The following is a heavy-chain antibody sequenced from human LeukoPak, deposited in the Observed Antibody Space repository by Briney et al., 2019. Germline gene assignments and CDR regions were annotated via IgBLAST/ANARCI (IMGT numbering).Heavy chain of an antibody. D-gene: IGHD1-26*01. CDR2: IYYSGSS. CDR3: ARVGLVDYYYYAMDV. V-gene: IGHV4-59*01. Sequence: PSETLSLTCTVSGGSINSFYWSWIRQPPGEGLEWIGYIYYSGSSNYNPSLKSGVTISVDTSKNQFSLKLRPVTAADTAVYYCARVGLVDYYYYAMDVWGQGTTVTVSS. J-gene: IGHJ6*02. CDR1: GGSINSFY.